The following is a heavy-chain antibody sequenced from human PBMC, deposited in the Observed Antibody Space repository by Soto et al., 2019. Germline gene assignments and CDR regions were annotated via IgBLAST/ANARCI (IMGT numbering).Heavy chain of an antibody. CDR3: ARVGDFWSGYWEYYFDY. J-gene: IGHJ4*02. D-gene: IGHD3-3*01. CDR1: GYTFTSYA. Sequence: ASVKVSCKASGYTFTSYAMHWVRQAPGRRLEWMGWINAGNGNTKYSQKFQGRVTITRDTSASTAYMELSSLRSEDTAVYYCARVGDFWSGYWEYYFDYWGQGTLVTVSS. CDR2: INAGNGNT. V-gene: IGHV1-3*01.